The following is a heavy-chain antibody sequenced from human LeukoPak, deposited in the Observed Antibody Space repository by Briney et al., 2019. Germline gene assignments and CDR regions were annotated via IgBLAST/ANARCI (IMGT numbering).Heavy chain of an antibody. CDR1: GFTFNNYA. V-gene: IGHV3-23*01. D-gene: IGHD1-26*01. CDR3: AKDFLSGSYGY. J-gene: IGHJ4*02. CDR2: IRGSNRGT. Sequence: GGSLRLSCAASGFTFNNYAMSWVRQAPGKGLEWVSSIRGSNRGTYYADSARGRFTISRDNSKNMVYLEINSLRAEDTAVFYCAKDFLSGSYGYWGQGTLVTVSS.